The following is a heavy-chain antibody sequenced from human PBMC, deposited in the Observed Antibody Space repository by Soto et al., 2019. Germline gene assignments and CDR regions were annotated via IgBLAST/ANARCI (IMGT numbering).Heavy chain of an antibody. CDR3: AKAPVWNLIDSYNWFDP. CDR2: ISGSGGST. V-gene: IGHV3-23*01. Sequence: PGGSLRLSCAASGFTFSSYAMSWVRQAPGKGLEWVSAISGSGGSTYYADSVKGRFTISRDNSKNTLYLQMNSLRAEDTAVYYCAKAPVWNLIDSYNWFDPWGQGTLVTVSS. J-gene: IGHJ5*02. CDR1: GFTFSSYA. D-gene: IGHD1-7*01.